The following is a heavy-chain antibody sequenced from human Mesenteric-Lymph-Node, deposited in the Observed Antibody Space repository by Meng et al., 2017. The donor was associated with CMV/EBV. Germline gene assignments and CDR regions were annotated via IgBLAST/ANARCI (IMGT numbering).Heavy chain of an antibody. CDR3: ARVQRVGYAFVEFDS. Sequence: SGYTFTDYYRHWVRQAPGQGLEWMGWINPNSGGTNYAQKFQGRVTMTRDTSISTAYMELSSLRSDDTAVYYCARVQRVGYAFVEFDSWGQGTLVTVSS. J-gene: IGHJ4*02. CDR2: INPNSGGT. V-gene: IGHV1-2*02. CDR1: GYTFTDYY. D-gene: IGHD2-21*01.